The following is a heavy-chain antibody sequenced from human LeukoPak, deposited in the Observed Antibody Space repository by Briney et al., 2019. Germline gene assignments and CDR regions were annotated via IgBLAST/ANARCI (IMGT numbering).Heavy chain of an antibody. D-gene: IGHD5-18*01. V-gene: IGHV4-61*02. CDR2: IYTSGGT. CDR3: ARARYGYFGY. J-gene: IGHJ4*02. CDR1: GCSISSGSYY. Sequence: SQTLSLTCTVSGCSISSGSYYWSWIRQPAGKGLEWIGRIYTSGGTNYNPSLKSRVTISVDTSKNQFSLKLSSVTAADTAVYYCARARYGYFGYWGQGTLVTVSS.